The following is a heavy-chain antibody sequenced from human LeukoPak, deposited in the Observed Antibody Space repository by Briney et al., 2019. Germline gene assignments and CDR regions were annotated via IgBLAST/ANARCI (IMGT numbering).Heavy chain of an antibody. Sequence: SETLSLTCIVSGGSISRYYWSWIRQPAGKGLEWIGRIYTSGNTNYNPSLKSRVTMSVDTSKNQFSLKLSSVTAADTAVYYCARDDNGPMVAEVVAANWFDPWGQGTLVTVSS. J-gene: IGHJ5*02. D-gene: IGHD2-15*01. CDR3: ARDDNGPMVAEVVAANWFDP. V-gene: IGHV4-4*07. CDR2: IYTSGNT. CDR1: GGSISRYY.